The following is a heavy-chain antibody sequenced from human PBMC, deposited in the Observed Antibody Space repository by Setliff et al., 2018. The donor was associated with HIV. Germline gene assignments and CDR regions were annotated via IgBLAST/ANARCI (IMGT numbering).Heavy chain of an antibody. Sequence: PSETLSLTCAVSGGSISSSNWWSWVRQPPGKGLEWIGEIYHSGGTNYNPSLKSRVTISLGKSKNHFSLELRSVTAADTAVYYCARVITMVWTTFDPWGQGTLVTVSS. D-gene: IGHD3-10*01. J-gene: IGHJ5*02. CDR2: IYHSGGT. V-gene: IGHV4-4*02. CDR1: GGSISSSNW. CDR3: ARVITMVWTTFDP.